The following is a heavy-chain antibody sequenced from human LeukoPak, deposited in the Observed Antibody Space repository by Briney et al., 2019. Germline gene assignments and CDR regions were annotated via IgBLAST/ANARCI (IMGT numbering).Heavy chain of an antibody. CDR3: ARHSRGSYDSSYYYYGMDV. J-gene: IGHJ6*02. D-gene: IGHD1-26*01. CDR1: GGSISSYY. CDR2: IYYGGST. Sequence: PSETLSLTCTVSGGSISSYYWSWIRQPPGKGLEWIGYIYYGGSTNYNPSLKSRVTISVDTSKNQFSLKLSSVTAADTAVYYCARHSRGSYDSSYYYYGMDVWGQGTTVTVSS. V-gene: IGHV4-59*08.